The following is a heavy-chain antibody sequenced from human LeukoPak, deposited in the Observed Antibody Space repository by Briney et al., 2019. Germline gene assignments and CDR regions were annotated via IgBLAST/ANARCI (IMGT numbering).Heavy chain of an antibody. CDR1: GYTLTELS. V-gene: IGHV1-24*01. D-gene: IGHD5-18*01. CDR3: ATDWAYSYGYFDY. Sequence: ASVKVSCKVSGYTLTELSMHWLRQAPGKGREGVGGFDPEDGETIYAQKFQGRVTMNEDTSTDTAYMELSSLRSEDTAVYYCATDWAYSYGYFDYWGQGTLVTVSS. CDR2: FDPEDGET. J-gene: IGHJ4*02.